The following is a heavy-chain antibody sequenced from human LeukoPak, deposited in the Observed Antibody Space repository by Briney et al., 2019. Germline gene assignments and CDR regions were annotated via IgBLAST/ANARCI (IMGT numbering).Heavy chain of an antibody. D-gene: IGHD2-2*01. J-gene: IGHJ6*03. CDR3: ARSYCSSTSCYPRYYYMDV. CDR1: GGSISSYY. Sequence: PSETLSLTCTVSGGSISSYYWSWIRQPAGKGLEWIGRIYTSGSTNYNPSLKSRVTMSVDTSKNQFSLKRSSVTAADTAVYYCARSYCSSTSCYPRYYYMDVWGKGTTVTVSS. CDR2: IYTSGST. V-gene: IGHV4-4*07.